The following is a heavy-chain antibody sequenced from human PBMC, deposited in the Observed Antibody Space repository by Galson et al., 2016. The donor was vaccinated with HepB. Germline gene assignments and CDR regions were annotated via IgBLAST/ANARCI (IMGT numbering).Heavy chain of an antibody. Sequence: SVKVSCKASGGTFSSNALSWVRQAPGQGFEWMGGIIPLLGTANYAQKFQGRVTITSDTSASTAYMELTSLRSEDTAFYYCARGGGPADAVWGQGTLVTVSS. V-gene: IGHV1-69*05. CDR2: IIPLLGTA. CDR3: ARGGGPADAV. D-gene: IGHD2-2*01. J-gene: IGHJ4*02. CDR1: GGTFSSNA.